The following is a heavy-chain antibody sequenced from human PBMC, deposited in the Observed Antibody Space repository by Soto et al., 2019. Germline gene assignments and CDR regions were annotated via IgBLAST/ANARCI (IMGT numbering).Heavy chain of an antibody. CDR1: GFTFSSYS. D-gene: IGHD2-2*01. J-gene: IGHJ5*02. Sequence: PGGSLRLSCAASGFTFSSYSMNWVRQAPGKGLEWVSSISSSSSYIYYADSVKGRFTISRDNAKNSLYLQMNSLRAEDTAVYYCARDVTVPNGDPPSWFDPWGQGTLVTVSS. V-gene: IGHV3-21*01. CDR3: ARDVTVPNGDPPSWFDP. CDR2: ISSSSSYI.